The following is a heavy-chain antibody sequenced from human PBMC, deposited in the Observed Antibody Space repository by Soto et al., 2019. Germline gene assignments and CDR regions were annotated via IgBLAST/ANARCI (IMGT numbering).Heavy chain of an antibody. V-gene: IGHV1-69*13. CDR1: GGTFSSYA. CDR3: ARDYSGSYYGEYAFDI. CDR2: IIPIFGTA. J-gene: IGHJ3*02. D-gene: IGHD1-26*01. Sequence: GASVKVSCKASGGTFSSYAISWVRQAPGQGLEWMGGIIPIFGTANYAQKFQGRVTITADESTSTAYMELSSLRSEDTAVYYCARDYSGSYYGEYAFDIWGQGTMVTVSS.